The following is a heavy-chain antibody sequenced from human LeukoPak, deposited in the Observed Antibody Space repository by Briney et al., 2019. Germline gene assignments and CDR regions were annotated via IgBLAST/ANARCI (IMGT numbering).Heavy chain of an antibody. Sequence: GGSLRLSCAASGFTFSNYWMSWVRQAPGKGLEWVANIKQDGGEKYYVDSVKGRFIISRDNAKNSLYLQMSSLRAEDTAVYYCTTQGYSYGSKFEYWGQGTLVTVSS. D-gene: IGHD5-18*01. J-gene: IGHJ4*02. CDR1: GFTFSNYW. CDR3: TTQGYSYGSKFEY. V-gene: IGHV3-7*01. CDR2: IKQDGGEK.